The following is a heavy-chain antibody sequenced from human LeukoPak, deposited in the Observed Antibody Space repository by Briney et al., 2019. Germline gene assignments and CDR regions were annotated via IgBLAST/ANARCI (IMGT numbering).Heavy chain of an antibody. J-gene: IGHJ3*02. CDR3: ARFIVGTTTGHDIFDI. CDR1: GGSISSYY. Sequence: PSETLSLTCTVSGGSISSYYWSRIRQPPGKGLEWIGRIYTTGSTIYNPSLKSRVTISVDTSKNQFSLKLSSVTAADTAVYYCARFIVGTTTGHDIFDIWGQGTMVTVSS. V-gene: IGHV4-4*07. D-gene: IGHD1-26*01. CDR2: IYTTGST.